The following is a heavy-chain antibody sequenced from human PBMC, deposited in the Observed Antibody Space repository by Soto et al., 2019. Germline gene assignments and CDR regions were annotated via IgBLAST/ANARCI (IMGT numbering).Heavy chain of an antibody. Sequence: PSETLSLTCTVSGGSISSYYWSWIRQPAGKGLEWIGRIYTSGSTNYNPSLKSRVTMSVDTSKNQFSLKLSSVTAADTAVYYCARLVKTTTTLVKLYFYYGMDVWCQGTTVTVSS. D-gene: IGHD4-17*01. CDR3: ARLVKTTTTLVKLYFYYGMDV. V-gene: IGHV4-4*07. CDR2: IYTSGST. CDR1: GGSISSYY. J-gene: IGHJ6*02.